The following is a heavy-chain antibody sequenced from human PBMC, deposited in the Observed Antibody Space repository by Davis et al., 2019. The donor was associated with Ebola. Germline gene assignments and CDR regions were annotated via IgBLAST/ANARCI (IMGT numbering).Heavy chain of an antibody. Sequence: PGGSLRLSCAASGFTFSNYAMSWVRQAPGKGLEWVSGISGSGATTYYADSVKGRFTISRDNAKNSLYLQMNSLRAEDTAVYYCARVVVGALYWGQGTLVTVSS. CDR1: GFTFSNYA. D-gene: IGHD2-21*01. CDR3: ARVVVGALY. V-gene: IGHV3-23*01. CDR2: ISGSGATT. J-gene: IGHJ4*02.